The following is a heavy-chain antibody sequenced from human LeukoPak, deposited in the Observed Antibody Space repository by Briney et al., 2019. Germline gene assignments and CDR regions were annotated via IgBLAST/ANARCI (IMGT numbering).Heavy chain of an antibody. V-gene: IGHV4-61*02. J-gene: IGHJ4*02. Sequence: SETLSLTCTVSGGSISSGSYYWSWIRQPAWKGLEWIGRIYTSGSTNYNPSLKSRVTISADTSQNQFSLKLSSVTAADTAVYYCASRKLGNDYWGQGTLVTVSS. CDR1: GGSISSGSYY. CDR3: ASRKLGNDY. D-gene: IGHD7-27*01. CDR2: IYTSGST.